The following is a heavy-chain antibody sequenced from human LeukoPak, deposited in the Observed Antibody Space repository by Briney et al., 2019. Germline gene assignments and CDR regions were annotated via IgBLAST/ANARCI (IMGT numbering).Heavy chain of an antibody. CDR2: INWNGGST. V-gene: IGHV3-20*04. CDR3: AREDGYCSGGNCYSYFDS. D-gene: IGHD2-15*01. J-gene: IGHJ4*02. Sequence: GGSLRLSCAASGFTFDDYGMSWVRQAPGKGLEWVSSINWNGGSTGYADSVKGRFTISRDNAKNSLYLQMYSLRAEDTAVYFCAREDGYCSGGNCYSYFDSWGQGTLVTVSS. CDR1: GFTFDDYG.